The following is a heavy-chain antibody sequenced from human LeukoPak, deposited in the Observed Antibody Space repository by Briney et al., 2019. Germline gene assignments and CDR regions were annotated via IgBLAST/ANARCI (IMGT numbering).Heavy chain of an antibody. CDR2: IWYDGSNK. J-gene: IGHJ4*02. Sequence: GGSLRLSCAASGFTFSSYGMHWVRQAPSKGLEWVAVIWYDGSNKYYADSVKGRFTISRDNSKNTLYLQMNSLRAEDTAVYYCARDRGFSDYWGQGTLVTVSS. CDR1: GFTFSSYG. CDR3: ARDRGFSDY. D-gene: IGHD3-10*01. V-gene: IGHV3-33*01.